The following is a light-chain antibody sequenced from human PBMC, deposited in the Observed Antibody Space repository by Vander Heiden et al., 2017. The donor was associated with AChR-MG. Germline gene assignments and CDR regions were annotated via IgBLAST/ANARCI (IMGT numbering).Light chain of an antibody. CDR2: DTS. V-gene: IGKV3-11*01. CDR1: HSISPY. J-gene: IGKJ4*01. CDR3: HQRYNWPLT. Sequence: EIVLTQSPTTLSLTPGESATLSCRASHSISPYVAWDQQKPGQAPRLLIYDTSNRASGIPARFSGSGSATDFTLTIHSLEPEDFAVYYCHQRYNWPLTFGGGTKVEI.